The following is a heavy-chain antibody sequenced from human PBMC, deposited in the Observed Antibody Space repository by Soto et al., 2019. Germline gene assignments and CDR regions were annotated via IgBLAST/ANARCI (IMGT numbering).Heavy chain of an antibody. CDR1: GGSNSRYH. CDR3: ARSYRGTFSGDDT. Sequence: SAALWLTCKGSGGSNSRYHWSWNTQSPGKGLELIGYVFYTGSTKYNPALKRRVTISVDTSKNQFSLKLSSVSTADTGLYYCARSYRGTFSGDDTWGQGILVTVSS. V-gene: IGHV4-59*01. D-gene: IGHD1-26*01. CDR2: VFYTGST. J-gene: IGHJ5*02.